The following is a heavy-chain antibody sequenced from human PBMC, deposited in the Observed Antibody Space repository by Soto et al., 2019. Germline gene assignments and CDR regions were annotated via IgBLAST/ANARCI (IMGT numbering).Heavy chain of an antibody. CDR2: IYYSGST. CDR1: GGSISSSSYY. V-gene: IGHV4-39*01. CDR3: ARLDIVVVPAADEKGGNWFDP. J-gene: IGHJ5*02. Sequence: SETLSLTCTVSGGSISSSSYYWGWIRQPPGKGLEWIGSIYYSGSTYYNPSLKSRVTISVDTSKNQFSLKLSSVTAADTAVYYCARLDIVVVPAADEKGGNWFDPWGQGTLVTVSS. D-gene: IGHD2-2*03.